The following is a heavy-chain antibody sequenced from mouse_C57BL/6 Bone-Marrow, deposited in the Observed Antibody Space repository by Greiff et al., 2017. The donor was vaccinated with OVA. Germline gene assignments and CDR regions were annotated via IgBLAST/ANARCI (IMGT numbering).Heavy chain of an antibody. CDR2: IDPNSGGT. V-gene: IGHV1-72*01. J-gene: IGHJ3*01. Sequence: VKLQQPGAELVKPGASVKLSCKASGYTFTSYWMHWVKQRPGRGLEWIGRIDPNSGGTKYNEKFKSKATLTVDKPSSTAYMQLSSLTSEDSAVYYCARYDGYYFWFAYWGQGTLVTVSA. CDR3: ARYDGYYFWFAY. D-gene: IGHD2-3*01. CDR1: GYTFTSYW.